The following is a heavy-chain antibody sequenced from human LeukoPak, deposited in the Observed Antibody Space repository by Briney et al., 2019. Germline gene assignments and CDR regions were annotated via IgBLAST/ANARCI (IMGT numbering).Heavy chain of an antibody. V-gene: IGHV3-66*01. J-gene: IGHJ4*02. D-gene: IGHD6-19*01. Sequence: GGSLRLSCAASGFTFSSYAMSWVRQAPGKGLEWVSVIYSGGDTYYADSVKGRFTISRDNSKNMIYLEMTSLKAEDTAVYYCAKERNLEIAVAGTIFDYWGQGTLVTVSS. CDR3: AKERNLEIAVAGTIFDY. CDR2: IYSGGDT. CDR1: GFTFSSYA.